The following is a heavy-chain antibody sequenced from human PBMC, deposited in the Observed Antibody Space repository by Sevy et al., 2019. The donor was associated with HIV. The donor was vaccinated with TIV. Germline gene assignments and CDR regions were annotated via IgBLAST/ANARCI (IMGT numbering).Heavy chain of an antibody. CDR2: INHSGST. D-gene: IGHD3-9*01. Sequence: TLSLTCAVYGGSFSGYYWSWIRQPPGKGLEWIGEINHSGSTNYNPSLKSRVTISVDTSKNQFSLKLSSVTAADTAVYYCARALTWNWFDPWGQGTLVTVSS. V-gene: IGHV4-34*01. CDR1: GGSFSGYY. J-gene: IGHJ5*02. CDR3: ARALTWNWFDP.